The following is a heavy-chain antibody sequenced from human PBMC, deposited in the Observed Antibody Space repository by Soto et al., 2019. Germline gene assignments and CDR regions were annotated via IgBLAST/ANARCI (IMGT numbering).Heavy chain of an antibody. Sequence: SETLSLTCTVSGGSISSSIYYWVWIRQPPGKVLDWIGSIYYSGSTYYNPSLKSRVTISVDTSKNQFSLKLSSVTAADTAVYYCARQNTGANYDFWSGYTDNWFDPWGQGTLVTVSS. D-gene: IGHD3-3*01. CDR1: GGSISSSIYY. CDR3: ARQNTGANYDFWSGYTDNWFDP. V-gene: IGHV4-39*01. CDR2: IYYSGST. J-gene: IGHJ5*02.